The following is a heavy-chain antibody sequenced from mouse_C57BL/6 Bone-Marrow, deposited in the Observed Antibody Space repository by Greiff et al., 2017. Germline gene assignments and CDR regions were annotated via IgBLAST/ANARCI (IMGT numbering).Heavy chain of an antibody. V-gene: IGHV1-64*01. D-gene: IGHD1-1*01. CDR2: IHPNSGST. Sequence: QVQLQQPGAELVKPGASVKLSCKASGYTFTSYWMHWVKQRPGQGLEWIGMIHPNSGSTNYNEKFKSKATLPVAKSSSTAYMQLSSLTSEDSAVNYCARGYGSSYGYWGQGTTLTVSS. J-gene: IGHJ2*01. CDR1: GYTFTSYW. CDR3: ARGYGSSYGY.